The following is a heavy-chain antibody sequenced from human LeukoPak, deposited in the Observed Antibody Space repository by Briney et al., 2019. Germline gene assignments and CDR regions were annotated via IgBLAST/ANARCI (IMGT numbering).Heavy chain of an antibody. J-gene: IGHJ6*03. Sequence: GGSLRLSCAASGFTFSSYWMSWVRQAPGKGPEWVANIKQDGSEKYYVDSVKGRFTISRDNAKNSLYLQMNSLRAEDTAVYYCASGPGSYYYYYMDVWGKGTTVTVSS. V-gene: IGHV3-7*01. CDR2: IKQDGSEK. CDR1: GFTFSSYW. D-gene: IGHD3-10*01. CDR3: ASGPGSYYYYYMDV.